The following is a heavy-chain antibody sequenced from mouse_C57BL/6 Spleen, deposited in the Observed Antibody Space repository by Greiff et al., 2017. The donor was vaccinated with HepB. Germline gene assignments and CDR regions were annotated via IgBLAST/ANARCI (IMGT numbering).Heavy chain of an antibody. CDR1: GYTFTSYT. CDR2: INPSSGYT. V-gene: IGHV1-4*01. Sequence: QVQLKESGAELARPGASVKMSCKASGYTFTSYTMHWVKQRPGQGLEWIGYINPSSGYTKYNQKFKDKATLTADKSSSTAYMQLSSLTSEDSAVYYCARQDYAMDYWGQGTSVTVSS. J-gene: IGHJ4*01. CDR3: ARQDYAMDY.